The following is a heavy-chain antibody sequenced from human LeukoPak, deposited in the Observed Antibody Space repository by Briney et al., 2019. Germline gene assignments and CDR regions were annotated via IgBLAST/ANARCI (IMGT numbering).Heavy chain of an antibody. V-gene: IGHV4-31*03. Sequence: SQTLSLTCTVSGGSISSGGYYWTWIRQHPGKGLEWIGYIYYSGSTYYNPSLKSRVTISVDTSKNQFSLKLSSVTAADTAVYYCARAVSYYDFWSGYYEDYYYYYMDVWGKGTTVTVSS. J-gene: IGHJ6*03. D-gene: IGHD3-3*01. CDR1: GGSISSGGYY. CDR2: IYYSGST. CDR3: ARAVSYYDFWSGYYEDYYYYYMDV.